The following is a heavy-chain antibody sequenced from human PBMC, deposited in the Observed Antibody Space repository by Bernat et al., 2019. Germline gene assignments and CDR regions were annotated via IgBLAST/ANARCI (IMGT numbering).Heavy chain of an antibody. CDR1: GFTFSSYA. CDR3: ARVEEWVAVAGTLPYDAFDI. CDR2: ISYDGSNK. V-gene: IGHV3-30*01. Sequence: VQLVESGGGVVQPGRSLRLSCAASGFTFSSYAMHWVRQAPGKGLEWVAVISYDGSNKYYADSVKGRFTISRDNSKNTLYLQMNSLRAEDTAVYYCARVEEWVAVAGTLPYDAFDIWGQGTMVTVSS. D-gene: IGHD6-19*01. J-gene: IGHJ3*02.